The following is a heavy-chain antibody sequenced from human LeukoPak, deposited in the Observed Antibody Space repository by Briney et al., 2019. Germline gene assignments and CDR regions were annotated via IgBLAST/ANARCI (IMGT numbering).Heavy chain of an antibody. CDR3: ARDDIWAFDY. CDR2: IGSSTSTI. CDR1: GFTFSTYS. J-gene: IGHJ4*02. Sequence: QPGGSLRLSCAASGFTFSTYSMNWVRQAPGKVLEWVSYIGSSTSTIYYADSVKGRFTISRDNAKNSLYLQMSSLRAEDTAVYYCARDDIWAFDYWGQGTLVTVSS. D-gene: IGHD7-27*01. V-gene: IGHV3-48*01.